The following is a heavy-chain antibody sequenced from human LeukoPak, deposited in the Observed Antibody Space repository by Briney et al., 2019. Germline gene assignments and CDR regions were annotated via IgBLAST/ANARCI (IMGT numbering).Heavy chain of an antibody. Sequence: ASVKVSCKXSGYTFTDDYIHWVRQAPGQGLEWIGIIYPSVDTTDSSQKFKGRVTVTRDTSTSTVYMELRTLRSEDTAIYYCIREYEGGYFDYWGQGTLVTVSS. V-gene: IGHV1-46*01. D-gene: IGHD2-8*01. CDR2: IYPSVDTT. CDR3: IREYEGGYFDY. J-gene: IGHJ4*02. CDR1: GYTFTDDY.